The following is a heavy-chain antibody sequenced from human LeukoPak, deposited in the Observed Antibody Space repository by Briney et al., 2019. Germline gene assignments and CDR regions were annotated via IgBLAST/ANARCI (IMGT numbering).Heavy chain of an antibody. CDR1: DGSTTGYY. CDR2: VYYTGRT. CDR3: ARHMSVSYDAFDL. D-gene: IGHD3-10*01. V-gene: IGHV4-59*08. J-gene: IGHJ3*01. Sequence: SETLSLTCSVSDGSTTGYYWSWIRQPPGKGLEWIAYVYYTGRTLYNPSLESRVTISVDTSKTQFSLTVTSVTAADAAVYYCARHMSVSYDAFDLWGRGTTVTVSS.